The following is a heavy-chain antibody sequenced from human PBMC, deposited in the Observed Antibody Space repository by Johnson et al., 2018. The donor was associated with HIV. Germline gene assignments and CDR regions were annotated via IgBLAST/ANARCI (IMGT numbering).Heavy chain of an antibody. J-gene: IGHJ3*02. Sequence: EQLVESGGGVVRPGGSLRLSCAASGFTFDDHGMSWVRQVPGKGLEWVSVIYSGASTYYADSVKGRFTISRDNSKNTLYLQMNSLRAEDTAVYYCARAIGNWDAFDIWGQGTMVTVSS. CDR2: IYSGAST. CDR3: ARAIGNWDAFDI. CDR1: GFTFDDHG. V-gene: IGHV3-66*02. D-gene: IGHD7-27*01.